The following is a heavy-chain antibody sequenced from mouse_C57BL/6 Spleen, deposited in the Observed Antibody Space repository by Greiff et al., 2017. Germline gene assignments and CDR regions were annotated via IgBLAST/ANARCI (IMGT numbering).Heavy chain of an antibody. CDR1: GFTFSSYA. Sequence: EVKLVESGGGLVKPGGSLKLSCAASGFTFSSYAMSWVRQTPEKRLEWVATISDGGSYTYYPDNVKGRFTISRDNAKNNLYLQMIHLKSEDTAMYYCARDRGYFDYWGQGTTLTVSS. CDR2: ISDGGSYT. V-gene: IGHV5-4*01. J-gene: IGHJ2*01. CDR3: ARDRGYFDY.